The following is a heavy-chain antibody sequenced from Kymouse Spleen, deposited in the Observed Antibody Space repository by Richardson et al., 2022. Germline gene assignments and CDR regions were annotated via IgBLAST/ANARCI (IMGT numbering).Heavy chain of an antibody. CDR1: GFTFSSYG. CDR2: ISYDGSNK. D-gene: IGHD3-10*01. CDR3: AKDSSLLWFGELRYYYYYGMDV. J-gene: IGHJ6*02. V-gene: IGHV3-30*18. Sequence: QVQLVESGGGVVQPGRSLRLSCAASGFTFSSYGMHWVRQAPGKGLEWVAVISYDGSNKYYADSVKGRFTISRDNSKNTLYLQMNSLRAEDTAVYYCAKDSSLLWFGELRYYYYYGMDVWGQGTTVTVSS.